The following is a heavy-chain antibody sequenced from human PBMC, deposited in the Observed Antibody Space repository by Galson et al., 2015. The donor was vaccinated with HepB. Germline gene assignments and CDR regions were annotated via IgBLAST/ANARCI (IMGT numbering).Heavy chain of an antibody. V-gene: IGHV4-4*01. J-gene: IGHJ4*02. CDR2: IYHSGST. D-gene: IGHD5-18*01. CDR3: AREFGFEAMVTWSDY. CDR1: GGSISSSNW. Sequence: ETLSLTCAVSGGSISSSNWWSWVRQPPGKGLEWIGEIYHSGSTNYNPSLTSRVTISVDKSKNQFSLKLSSVTAADTAVYFCAREFGFEAMVTWSDYWGQGTLVTVSS.